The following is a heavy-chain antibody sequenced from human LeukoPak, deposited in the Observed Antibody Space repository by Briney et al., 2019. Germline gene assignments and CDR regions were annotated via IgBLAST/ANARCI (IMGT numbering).Heavy chain of an antibody. V-gene: IGHV3-74*01. CDR1: GFTFSSYA. D-gene: IGHD3-16*01. Sequence: GGSLRLSCAASGFTFSSYAMSWVRQAPGKGLVWVSRINSDGSSTTYADSVKGRFTISRDNAKKTLYLQMNSLRAEDTAVYYCAALDYGHDYWGQGTLVTVSS. J-gene: IGHJ4*02. CDR2: INSDGSST. CDR3: AALDYGHDY.